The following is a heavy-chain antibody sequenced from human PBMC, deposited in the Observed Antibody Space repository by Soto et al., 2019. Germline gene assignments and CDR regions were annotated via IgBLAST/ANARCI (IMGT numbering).Heavy chain of an antibody. D-gene: IGHD3-10*01. CDR2: IWYDGSNK. V-gene: IGHV3-33*01. CDR1: GFTFSSYG. CDR3: ARRREGRRGHYYYYYMDV. J-gene: IGHJ6*03. Sequence: GGSLRLSCAASGFTFSSYGMHWVRQAPGKGLEWVAVIWYDGSNKYYADSVQGRFTISRDNSKNKLYLQMNSLRAEDTAVYYCARRREGRRGHYYYYYMDVWGKGTTVTVSS.